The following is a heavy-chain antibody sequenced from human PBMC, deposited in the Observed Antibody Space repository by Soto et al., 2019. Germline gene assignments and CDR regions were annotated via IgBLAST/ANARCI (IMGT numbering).Heavy chain of an antibody. CDR1: GASVSNTNW. V-gene: IGHV4-4*02. J-gene: IGHJ6*02. Sequence: QVRLQESGPGLVKPSGTLSLTCTVSGASVSNTNWWAWVHQPPGKGLEWIGQVYHFGSPSYNPSLKSRVTMSVDQSKNQFSLQLSSMTAADTAVYYCARVANYGMDVWGQGTTVTVSS. CDR3: ARVANYGMDV. CDR2: VYHFGSP.